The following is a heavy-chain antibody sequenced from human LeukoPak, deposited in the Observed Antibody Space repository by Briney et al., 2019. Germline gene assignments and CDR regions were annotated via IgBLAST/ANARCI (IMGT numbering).Heavy chain of an antibody. CDR1: GYTFTSYG. J-gene: IGHJ6*02. V-gene: IGHV1-2*02. Sequence: ASVKVSCKASGYTFTSYGISWVRQAPGQGLAWMGWINPNSGGTNYAQKFQGRVTMTRDTSISTAYMELSRLRSDDTAVYYCARGAMSHSSSWYYYYYGMDVWGQGTTVTVSS. CDR3: ARGAMSHSSSWYYYYYGMDV. D-gene: IGHD6-13*01. CDR2: INPNSGGT.